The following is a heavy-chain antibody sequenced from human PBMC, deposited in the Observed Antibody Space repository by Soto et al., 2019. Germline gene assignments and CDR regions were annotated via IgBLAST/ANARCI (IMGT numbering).Heavy chain of an antibody. CDR3: AHYVSASPAGWFDP. CDR1: GFSLSTSGEA. D-gene: IGHD3-10*01. Sequence: QITLKESGPALVKPTQTLTLTCTFSGFSLSTSGEAVGWIRQPPGEALEWLALLYWDDDNRYNPTLKTRLTITKDTSKTQVVLTLTNMDPVDTATYYCAHYVSASPAGWFDPWGQGILVTVSS. CDR2: LYWDDDN. J-gene: IGHJ5*02. V-gene: IGHV2-5*02.